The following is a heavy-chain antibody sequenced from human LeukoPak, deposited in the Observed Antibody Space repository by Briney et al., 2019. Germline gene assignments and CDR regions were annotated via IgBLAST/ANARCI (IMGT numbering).Heavy chain of an antibody. V-gene: IGHV4-59*12. D-gene: IGHD3-10*01. CDR2: IYYSGST. CDR3: ARVGVRGVIRLDYFDY. CDR1: GGSISSYY. Sequence: PSETLSLTCTVPGGSISSYYWSWIRQPPGKGLEWIGYIYYSGSTNYNPSLKSRVTISVDTSKNQFSLKLSSVTAADTAVYYCARVGVRGVIRLDYFDYWGQGTLVTVSS. J-gene: IGHJ4*02.